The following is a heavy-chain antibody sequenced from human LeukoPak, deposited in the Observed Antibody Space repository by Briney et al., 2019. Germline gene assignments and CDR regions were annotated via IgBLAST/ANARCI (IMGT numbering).Heavy chain of an antibody. D-gene: IGHD3-22*01. J-gene: IGHJ4*02. CDR1: GFTFSSYA. CDR3: AKVGLPYYYDSSGYYDY. V-gene: IGHV3-23*01. CDR2: ISGSGGST. Sequence: GGSLRLSCAASGFTFSSYAMSWVRQAPGKGLEWVSAISGSGGSTYYAYSVKGRFTISRDNSKNTLYLQMNSLRAEDTAVYYCAKVGLPYYYDSSGYYDYWGQGTLVTVSS.